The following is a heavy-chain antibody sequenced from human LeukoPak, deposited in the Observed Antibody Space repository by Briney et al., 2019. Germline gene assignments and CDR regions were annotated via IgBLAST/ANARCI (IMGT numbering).Heavy chain of an antibody. J-gene: IGHJ5*02. Sequence: SGTLSLICAVSGGSISSSNWWSWVRQPPGKGLEWIGEIYHSGSTNYNPSLKSRVTISVDKSKNQFSLNLSSVTAADTAVYYCARLPTAARNWFDPWGQGTLVTVSS. CDR3: ARLPTAARNWFDP. V-gene: IGHV4-4*02. D-gene: IGHD2-21*02. CDR2: IYHSGST. CDR1: GGSISSSNW.